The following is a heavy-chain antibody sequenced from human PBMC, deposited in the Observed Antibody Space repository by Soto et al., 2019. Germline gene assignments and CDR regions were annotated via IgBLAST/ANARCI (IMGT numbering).Heavy chain of an antibody. J-gene: IGHJ5*02. V-gene: IGHV1-2*02. CDR2: INPNSGGT. D-gene: IGHD6-19*01. CDR3: ARDRQWLVHWFDP. Sequence: ASVKVSCKASGYTFTGYYMHWVRQAPGQGLEWMGWINPNSGGTNYAQKFQGRVTMTRDTSISTAYMELSRLRSDDTAVYYCARDRQWLVHWFDPWGQGTLVTVS. CDR1: GYTFTGYY.